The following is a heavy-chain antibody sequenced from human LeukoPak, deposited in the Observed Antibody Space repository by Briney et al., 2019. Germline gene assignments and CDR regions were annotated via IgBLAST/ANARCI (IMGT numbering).Heavy chain of an antibody. CDR3: ARLANYYGSGSYYHYFDY. CDR2: IYPGDSDT. Sequence: GESLKISCKGSGYSFTSYWIGWVRQMPGKGLEWMGIIYPGDSDTRYSPSFQGQVTISADKSISTAYLQWSSLKASDTAMYYCARLANYYGSGSYYHYFDYWGQGTLVTASS. J-gene: IGHJ4*02. V-gene: IGHV5-51*01. CDR1: GYSFTSYW. D-gene: IGHD3-10*01.